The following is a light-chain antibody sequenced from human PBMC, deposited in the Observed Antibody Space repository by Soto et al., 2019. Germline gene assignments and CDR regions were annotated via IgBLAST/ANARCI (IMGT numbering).Light chain of an antibody. V-gene: IGLV1-44*01. Sequence: QSVLTQPPSASGTPGQRVTISCSGSSSNIGSNNVNWYQQLPGTAPKLLIYSNSQRPSGVPDRFSGSKSGTSASLAISGLQSEDEAAYYCAAWDDGLRGALFGGGTKLTVL. CDR2: SNS. CDR1: SSNIGSNN. J-gene: IGLJ2*01. CDR3: AAWDDGLRGAL.